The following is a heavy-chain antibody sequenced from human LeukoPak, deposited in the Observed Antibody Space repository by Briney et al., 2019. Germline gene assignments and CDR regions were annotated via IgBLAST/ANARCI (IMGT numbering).Heavy chain of an antibody. D-gene: IGHD3-3*01. CDR2: INHSGST. CDR1: GGSFRGYY. V-gene: IGHV4-34*01. CDR3: ARPYYDFWSGYQNWFDP. J-gene: IGHJ5*02. Sequence: PSETLSLTCAGYGGSFRGYYWSWIRQPPGKGLEWMGEINHSGSTNYNPSLKSRVTISVDTSKNQFSLKLSSVTAADTAVYYCARPYYDFWSGYQNWFDPWGQGTLVTVSS.